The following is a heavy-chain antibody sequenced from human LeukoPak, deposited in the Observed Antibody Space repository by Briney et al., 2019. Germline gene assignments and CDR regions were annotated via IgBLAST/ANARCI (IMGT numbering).Heavy chain of an antibody. CDR2: IKSDGSST. D-gene: IGHD3-10*01. CDR3: ARDKMVRGVMYFDY. V-gene: IGHV3-74*01. J-gene: IGHJ4*02. Sequence: PGGSLRLSCAASGFTFSSYWMHWVLPAPRKGLVWVSRIKSDGSSTNYADFVKGRFTTSRDNAKNTPYLQMSSLRAEDTAVYYCARDKMVRGVMYFDYWGQGTLVTVSS. CDR1: GFTFSSYW.